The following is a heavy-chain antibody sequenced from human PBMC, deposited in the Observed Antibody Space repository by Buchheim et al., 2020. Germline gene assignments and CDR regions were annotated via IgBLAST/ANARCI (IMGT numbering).Heavy chain of an antibody. D-gene: IGHD3-10*01. V-gene: IGHV3-30*18. J-gene: IGHJ6*02. CDR3: AKDRLLFGESGTGGLDV. CDR2: ISYDGSNK. Sequence: QVQLVESGGGVVQPGRSLRLSCAASGFTFNSFGMHWVRQAPGKGLEWVALISYDGSNKYYGDAVKGRFNVYRDNPKNTLYLQMNSLRAEDTAVYYCAKDRLLFGESGTGGLDVWGQGTT. CDR1: GFTFNSFG.